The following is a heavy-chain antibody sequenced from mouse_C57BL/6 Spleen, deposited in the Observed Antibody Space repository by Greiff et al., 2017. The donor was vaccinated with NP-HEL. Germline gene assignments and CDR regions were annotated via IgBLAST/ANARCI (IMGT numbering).Heavy chain of an antibody. D-gene: IGHD1-1*01. J-gene: IGHJ3*01. Sequence: VQLKQSGAELVRPGASVKLSCTASGFNIKDYYMHWVKQRPEQGLEWIGRIDPEAGDTEYAPKFQGKATMTADTSSNTAYLQLSSLTSEDTAVYYCTTGYYGSSSWFAYWGQGTLVTVSA. CDR1: GFNIKDYY. CDR3: TTGYYGSSSWFAY. CDR2: IDPEAGDT. V-gene: IGHV14-1*01.